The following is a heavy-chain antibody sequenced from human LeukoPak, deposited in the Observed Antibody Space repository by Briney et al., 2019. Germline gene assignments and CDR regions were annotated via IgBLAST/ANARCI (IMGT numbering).Heavy chain of an antibody. CDR2: ISSSGSPI. CDR3: ARGSFLITFGGFIG. J-gene: IGHJ4*02. Sequence: GGSLRLSCAASGFTFSDYNMSWIRQAPGKGLEWVSYISSSGSPIYYADSVKGRFTISRDNAKNSLFLQMNSLRAEDTAVYYCARGSFLITFGGFIGWGQGTLVTVSS. V-gene: IGHV3-11*04. CDR1: GFTFSDYN. D-gene: IGHD3-16*02.